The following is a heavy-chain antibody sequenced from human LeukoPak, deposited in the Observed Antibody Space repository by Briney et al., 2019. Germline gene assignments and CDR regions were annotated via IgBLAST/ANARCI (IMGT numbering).Heavy chain of an antibody. J-gene: IGHJ4*02. CDR2: IYSGGST. V-gene: IGHV3-53*01. CDR3: ARVGGIAAAGTVPYYFDY. D-gene: IGHD6-13*01. Sequence: GGSLRLSCAASGFTVSSNYMSWVRQAPGKGLEWVSVIYSGGSTYYADSVKGRFTISRDNSKNTLYLQMNSLRAEDTAVYYCARVGGIAAAGTVPYYFDYWGQGTLVTVSS. CDR1: GFTVSSNY.